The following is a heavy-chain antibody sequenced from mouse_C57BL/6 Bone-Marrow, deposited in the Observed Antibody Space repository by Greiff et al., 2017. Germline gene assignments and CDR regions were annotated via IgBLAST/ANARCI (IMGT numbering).Heavy chain of an antibody. CDR3: ARDWDYFDY. J-gene: IGHJ2*01. CDR1: GYTFTSYC. D-gene: IGHD4-1*01. CDR2: IYPGSGST. Sequence: QVQLQQPRAELVKPGASVKMSCKASGYTFTSYCITWVKQRPGQGLEWIGDIYPGSGSTNYNEKFKSKATLTVDKSSSTAYMQLRSLTSEASAVYFCARDWDYFDYWGQGTTLTVSS. V-gene: IGHV1-55*01.